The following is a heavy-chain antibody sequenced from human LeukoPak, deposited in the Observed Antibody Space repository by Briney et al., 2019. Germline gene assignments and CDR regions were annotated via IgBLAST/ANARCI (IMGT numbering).Heavy chain of an antibody. CDR3: ARGKYYYESSGYYTFDY. V-gene: IGHV3-66*01. D-gene: IGHD3-22*01. J-gene: IGHJ4*02. Sequence: GGSLRLSCAAPGFTVSSNYMSWVRQAPGKGLEWVSVIYSGGNTYYADSVKGRFTISRDNSKNTLYLQMNSLRAEDTAVYYCARGKYYYESSGYYTFDYWGQGTLVTVSS. CDR2: IYSGGNT. CDR1: GFTVSSNY.